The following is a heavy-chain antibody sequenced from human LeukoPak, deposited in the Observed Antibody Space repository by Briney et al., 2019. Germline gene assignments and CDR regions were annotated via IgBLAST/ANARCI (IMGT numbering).Heavy chain of an antibody. CDR1: GFTFSSYS. CDR3: AKSMVRGIIILDFDY. CDR2: ISSSSSYI. J-gene: IGHJ4*02. D-gene: IGHD3-10*01. Sequence: PGGSLRLSCAAPGFTFSSYSMNWVRQAPGKGLEWVSSISSSSSYIYYADSVKGRFTISRDNAKNSLYLRMNSLRAEDTAVYYCAKSMVRGIIILDFDYWGQGTLVTVSS. V-gene: IGHV3-21*04.